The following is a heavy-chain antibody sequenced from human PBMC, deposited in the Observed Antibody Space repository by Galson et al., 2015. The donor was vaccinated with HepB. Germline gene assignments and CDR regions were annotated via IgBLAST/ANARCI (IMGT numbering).Heavy chain of an antibody. CDR2: IIPIFGTA. V-gene: IGHV1-69*13. CDR3: ARPGGRPRSNHAFDI. J-gene: IGHJ3*02. CDR1: GGTFSSYA. D-gene: IGHD1-26*01. Sequence: SVKVSCKASGGTFSSYAISWVRQAPGQGLEWMGGIIPIFGTANYAQKFQGRVTITADESTSIAYMELSSLRSEDTAVYYCARPGGRPRSNHAFDIWGQGTMVTVSS.